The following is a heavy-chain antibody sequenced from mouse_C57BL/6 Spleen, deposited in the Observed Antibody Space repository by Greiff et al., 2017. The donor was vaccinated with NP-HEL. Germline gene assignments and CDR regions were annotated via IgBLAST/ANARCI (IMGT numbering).Heavy chain of an antibody. CDR2: INPNNGGT. J-gene: IGHJ2*01. Sequence: EVKLQQSGPELVKPGASVKMSCKASGYTFTDYNMHWVKQSHGKSLEWIGYINPNNGGTSYNQKFKGKATLTVNKSSSTAYMELRSLTSEDSAVYYCARGGYGYDVWDYWGQGTTLTVSS. CDR3: ARGGYGYDVWDY. D-gene: IGHD2-2*01. CDR1: GYTFTDYN. V-gene: IGHV1-22*01.